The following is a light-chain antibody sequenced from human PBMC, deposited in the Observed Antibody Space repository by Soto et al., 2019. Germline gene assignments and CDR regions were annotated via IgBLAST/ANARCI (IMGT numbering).Light chain of an antibody. V-gene: IGKV3-11*01. CDR3: HQRQSWPRT. CDR1: QAVNTR. J-gene: IGKJ1*01. Sequence: DIVLTQSPATLSSFPGDRVTLSCRASQAVNTRLDWYQHKPGQAPRLLIYLTSNRAAGIPARFSGSGSETDFTLTISNVEPEDFAVYYCHQRQSWPRTFGQGTKVDIK. CDR2: LTS.